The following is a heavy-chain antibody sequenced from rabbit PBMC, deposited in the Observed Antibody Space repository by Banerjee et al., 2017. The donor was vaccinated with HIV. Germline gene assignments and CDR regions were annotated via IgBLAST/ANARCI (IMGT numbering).Heavy chain of an antibody. V-gene: IGHV1S47*01. CDR1: GFDFSTNA. D-gene: IGHD6-1*01. Sequence: QEQLEESGGDLVKPGASLTLTCKASGFDFSTNAMCWVRQAPGKGLEWIGIIYAGKSSTDYASWVNGRFTISSDNAQNTLYLQLNSLTAADTATYFCARGDYYAYGYAGYAYTYNGMDLWGQGTLSPS. J-gene: IGHJ6*01. CDR3: ARGDYYAYGYAGYAYTYNGMDL. CDR2: IYAGKSST.